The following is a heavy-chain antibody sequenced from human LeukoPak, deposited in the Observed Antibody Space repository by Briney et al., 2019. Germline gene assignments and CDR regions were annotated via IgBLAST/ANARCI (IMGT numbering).Heavy chain of an antibody. Sequence: PSETLSLTCTVSGGSISSGSYYWGWIRQPPGKGLEWIGSIYYSGSTYYNPSLKSRVTISVDTSKNQFSLKLSSVTAADTAVYYCAREGLGDATHGMDVWGQGTTVTVSS. V-gene: IGHV4-39*07. CDR2: IYYSGST. CDR1: GGSISSGSYY. D-gene: IGHD5-24*01. CDR3: AREGLGDATHGMDV. J-gene: IGHJ6*02.